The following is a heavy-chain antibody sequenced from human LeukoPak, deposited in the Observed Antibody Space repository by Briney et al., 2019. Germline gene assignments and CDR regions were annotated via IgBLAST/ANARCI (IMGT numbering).Heavy chain of an antibody. J-gene: IGHJ6*02. Sequence: SVKVSCKASGYTFTGYYMHWVRQAPGQGLEWMGWINPNSGGTNYAQKFQGWVTMTRDTSISTAYMELSRLRSDDTAVYYCARGLYCSGGSCYSKTQTYYYYGMDVWGQGTTVTVSS. D-gene: IGHD2-15*01. CDR3: ARGLYCSGGSCYSKTQTYYYYGMDV. CDR2: INPNSGGT. V-gene: IGHV1-2*04. CDR1: GYTFTGYY.